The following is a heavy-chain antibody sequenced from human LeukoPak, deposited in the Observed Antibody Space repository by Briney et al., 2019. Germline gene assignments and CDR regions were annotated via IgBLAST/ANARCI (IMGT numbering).Heavy chain of an antibody. CDR3: ARDISDAFDI. V-gene: IGHV3-74*01. CDR1: GFTFSTYW. CDR2: LNSDGSST. D-gene: IGHD3-9*01. J-gene: IGHJ3*02. Sequence: GSLRLSCAASGFTFSTYWMHWVRQAPGKGLVWVSCLNSDGSSTSYADSVKGRFTISRDNAKNTLYLQMNSLRAEDTAVYYCARDISDAFDIWGQGTMVTVSS.